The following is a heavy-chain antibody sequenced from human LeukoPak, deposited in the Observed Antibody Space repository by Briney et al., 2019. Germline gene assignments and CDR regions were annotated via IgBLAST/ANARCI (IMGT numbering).Heavy chain of an antibody. Sequence: GRSLRLSCAASGFTFDDYAMHWVRQAPGKGLEWVSGISWNSGSIGYTDSVKGRFTISRDNAKNSLYLQMNSLRAEDTALYYCAQSEGYFDWLFRSWGQGTLVTVSS. CDR1: GFTFDDYA. CDR2: ISWNSGSI. J-gene: IGHJ5*02. V-gene: IGHV3-9*01. CDR3: AQSEGYFDWLFRS. D-gene: IGHD3-9*01.